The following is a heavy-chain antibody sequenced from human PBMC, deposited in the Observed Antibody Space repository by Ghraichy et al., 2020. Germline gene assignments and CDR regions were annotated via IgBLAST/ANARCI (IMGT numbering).Heavy chain of an antibody. D-gene: IGHD3-16*02. CDR2: INHSGST. CDR3: ARNYRLSPYYYYYYMDV. CDR1: GGSFSGYY. Sequence: SETLSLTCAVYGGSFSGYYWSWIRQPPGKGLEWIGEINHSGSTNYNPSLKSRVTISVDTSKNQFSLKLSSVTAADTAVYYCARNYRLSPYYYYYYMDVWGKGTTVTVSS. J-gene: IGHJ6*03. V-gene: IGHV4-34*01.